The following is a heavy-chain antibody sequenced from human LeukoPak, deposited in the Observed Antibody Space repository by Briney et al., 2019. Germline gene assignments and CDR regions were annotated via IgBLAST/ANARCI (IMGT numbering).Heavy chain of an antibody. V-gene: IGHV3-23*01. J-gene: IGHJ4*02. Sequence: PGGSLRLSCAASGFTFSSYAMSWVRQAPGKGLEWVSAISGSGGSTYYADSVKGRFTISRDNSKSTLYLQMNSLRAEDTAVYYCAKDSAPYSSSWYYWGQGTLVTVSS. D-gene: IGHD6-13*01. CDR3: AKDSAPYSSSWYY. CDR1: GFTFSSYA. CDR2: ISGSGGST.